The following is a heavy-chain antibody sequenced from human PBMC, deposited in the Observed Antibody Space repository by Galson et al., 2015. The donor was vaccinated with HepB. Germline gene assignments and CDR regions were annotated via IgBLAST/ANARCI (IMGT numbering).Heavy chain of an antibody. CDR1: GFTFSSYA. V-gene: IGHV3-64*01. Sequence: SLRLSCAASGFTFSSYAMHWVRQAPGKGLEYVSAISSNGGSTYYANSVKGRFTISRDNSKNTLYLQMGSLRAEDMAVYYCARCAFSSWEPAAICYNWVDPSGPGTLVTVSS. D-gene: IGHD2-2*01. CDR2: ISSNGGST. CDR3: ARCAFSSWEPAAICYNWVDP. J-gene: IGHJ5*02.